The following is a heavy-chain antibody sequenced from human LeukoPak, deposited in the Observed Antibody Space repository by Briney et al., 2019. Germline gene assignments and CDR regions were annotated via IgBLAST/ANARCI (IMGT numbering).Heavy chain of an antibody. Sequence: GGSLRLSCAASAFTFSTYSMNWVRQAPGKGLEWVSSISSSSSYIFYADSVKGRFTISRDNAKNSLYLQMNSLRAEDTAFYYCARVYYDSSGYHNWFDTWGQGTLVTVSS. D-gene: IGHD3-22*01. V-gene: IGHV3-21*01. CDR2: ISSSSSYI. J-gene: IGHJ5*02. CDR1: AFTFSTYS. CDR3: ARVYYDSSGYHNWFDT.